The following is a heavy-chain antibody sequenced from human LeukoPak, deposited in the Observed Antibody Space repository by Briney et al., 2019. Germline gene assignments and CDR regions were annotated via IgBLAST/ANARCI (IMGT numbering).Heavy chain of an antibody. CDR2: ISYDGSNK. D-gene: IGHD2-21*02. J-gene: IGHJ3*02. CDR3: AKEYCGGDCYSPNDAFDI. Sequence: QPGRSLRLSCAASGFTFSSYGTHWVRQAPGKGLEWVAVISYDGSNKYYADSVKGRFTISRDNSKNTLYLQMNSLRAEDTAVYYCAKEYCGGDCYSPNDAFDIWGQGTMVTVSS. V-gene: IGHV3-30*18. CDR1: GFTFSSYG.